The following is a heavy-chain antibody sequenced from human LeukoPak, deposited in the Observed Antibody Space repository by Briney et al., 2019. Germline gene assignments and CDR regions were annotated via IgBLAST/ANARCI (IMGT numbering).Heavy chain of an antibody. D-gene: IGHD1-14*01. J-gene: IGHJ4*02. V-gene: IGHV1-18*01. CDR3: ALRAYGIDNDY. CDR2: ISAYNGNT. CDR1: GYTFTSYG. Sequence: ASVKVSCKASGYTFTSYGISWVRQAPGQGLEWMGWISAYNGNTNCAQKLQGRVTMTTDTSTSTAYMELRSLRSDDTAVYYCALRAYGIDNDYWGQGTLVTVSS.